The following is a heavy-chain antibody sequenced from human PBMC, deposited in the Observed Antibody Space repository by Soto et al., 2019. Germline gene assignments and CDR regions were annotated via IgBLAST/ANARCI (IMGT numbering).Heavy chain of an antibody. V-gene: IGHV4-31*03. CDR3: ARLVTTVTTWWFDP. J-gene: IGHJ5*02. CDR2: IYSSGRA. CDR1: GGSINNDAYY. D-gene: IGHD4-17*01. Sequence: QVQLQESGPGLVKPSQTLSLTCTVSGGSINNDAYYWGWIRQHPGKGLEWIAYIYSSGRAYYNPSLRSRVTISVDTSKIQFSLKLTSVTAADTAVYYCARLVTTVTTWWFDPWGQGTLVTVSS.